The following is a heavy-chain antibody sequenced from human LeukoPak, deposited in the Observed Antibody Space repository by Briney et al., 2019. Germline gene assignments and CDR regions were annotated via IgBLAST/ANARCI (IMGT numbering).Heavy chain of an antibody. CDR2: IYPGDSDT. D-gene: IGHD5-18*01. CDR3: ARHLRLWQNWFDP. Sequence: GESLKISCKGSGYSFTSYWIGWVRQMPGKGPEWMGIIYPGDSDTRYSPSFQGQVTISADKSISTAYQQWSSLKASDTAMYYCARHLRLWQNWFDPWGQGTLVTVSS. J-gene: IGHJ5*02. V-gene: IGHV5-51*01. CDR1: GYSFTSYW.